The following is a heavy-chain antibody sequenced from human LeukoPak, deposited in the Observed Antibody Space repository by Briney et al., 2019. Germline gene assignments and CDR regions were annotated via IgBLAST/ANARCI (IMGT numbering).Heavy chain of an antibody. D-gene: IGHD3-22*01. Sequence: PGGSLRLSCAVSGFTFNSYAMHWVRQAPGEGLEWVAVISSDGSKKYSADSVKGRFTISRDNSKSTLYLQMSSLRAEDTAVYYCAKDLSGYYDSSGYYPGYFDSWGQGTLVTVSS. CDR1: GFTFNSYA. J-gene: IGHJ4*02. V-gene: IGHV3-30*04. CDR3: AKDLSGYYDSSGYYPGYFDS. CDR2: ISSDGSKK.